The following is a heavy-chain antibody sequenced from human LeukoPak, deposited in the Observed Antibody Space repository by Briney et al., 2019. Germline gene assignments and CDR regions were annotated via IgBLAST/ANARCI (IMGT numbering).Heavy chain of an antibody. CDR2: INHSGST. CDR3: ARAVLLWFGELPYFDY. CDR1: GGSFSGYY. Sequence: SETLSLTWAVYGGSFSGYYWSWIRQPPGKGLEWIGEINHSGSTNYNPSLKSRVTISVDTSKNQFSLKLSSVTAADTAVYYCARAVLLWFGELPYFDYRGQGTLVTVSS. V-gene: IGHV4-34*01. D-gene: IGHD3-10*01. J-gene: IGHJ4*02.